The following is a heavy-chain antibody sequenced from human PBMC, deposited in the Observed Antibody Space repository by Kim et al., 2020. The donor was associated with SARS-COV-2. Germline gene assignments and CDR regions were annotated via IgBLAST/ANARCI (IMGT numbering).Heavy chain of an antibody. CDR3: ARDPPNYDYVWGSYRTRDAFDI. CDR1: GFTFSDYY. CDR2: ISSSSSYT. J-gene: IGHJ3*02. Sequence: GGSLRLSCAASGFTFSDYYMSWIRQAPGKGLEWVSYISSSSSYTNYADSVKGRFTISRDNAKNSLYLQMNSLRAEDTAVYYCARDPPNYDYVWGSYRTRDAFDIWGQGTMVTVSS. D-gene: IGHD3-16*02. V-gene: IGHV3-11*06.